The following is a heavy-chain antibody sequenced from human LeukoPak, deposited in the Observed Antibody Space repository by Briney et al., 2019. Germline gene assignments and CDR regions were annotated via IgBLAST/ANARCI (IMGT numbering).Heavy chain of an antibody. V-gene: IGHV4-31*03. CDR1: GGSINSGGYY. CDR3: ARGLFNGSGNYYFDY. D-gene: IGHD3-10*01. Sequence: PSETLSLTCTVSGGSINSGGYYWSWIRQHPGKGLEWIAYIYYSGSTYYNPSLKGRVTISVDTSKNQFSLKLSSVTAADTAVYYCARGLFNGSGNYYFDYWGQGTLVTVSS. CDR2: IYYSGST. J-gene: IGHJ4*02.